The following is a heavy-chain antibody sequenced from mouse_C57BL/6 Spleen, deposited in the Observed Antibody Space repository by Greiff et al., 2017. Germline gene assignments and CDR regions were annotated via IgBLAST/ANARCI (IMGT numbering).Heavy chain of an antibody. D-gene: IGHD4-1*01. Sequence: EVMLVESGGDLVKPGGSLKLSCAASGFTFSSYGMSWVRQTPDKRLEWVATISSGGSYTYYPNSVKGRFTISRDNAMNTLYLQMSSLKSEDTAMYDCARLGRGDFDYWGQGTTLTVSS. CDR3: ARLGRGDFDY. CDR2: ISSGGSYT. V-gene: IGHV5-6*02. CDR1: GFTFSSYG. J-gene: IGHJ2*01.